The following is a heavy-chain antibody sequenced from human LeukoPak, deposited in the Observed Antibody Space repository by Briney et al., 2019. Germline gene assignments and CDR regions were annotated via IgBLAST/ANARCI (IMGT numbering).Heavy chain of an antibody. J-gene: IGHJ4*02. Sequence: GGSLRLTCAASGNYWMHWVRQVPGKGLVWVSHINSDGSWTSYADSVKGRFTISKDNAKNTVYLQMNSLRAEDTAVYYCVSFYETYWGRGTLVTVSS. CDR2: INSDGSWT. CDR1: GNYW. CDR3: VSFYETY. V-gene: IGHV3-74*01. D-gene: IGHD2/OR15-2a*01.